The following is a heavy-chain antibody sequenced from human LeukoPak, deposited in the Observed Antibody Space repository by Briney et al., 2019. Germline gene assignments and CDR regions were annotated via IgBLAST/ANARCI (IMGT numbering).Heavy chain of an antibody. D-gene: IGHD3-10*01. Sequence: PGGSLRLSCAASGFTFSSYAMSWVRQAPGKGLEWVSAISGGGGSTYYADSVKGRFTISRDNSKNTLYLQMNSLRAEDTAVYYCAKVVRGVIVFDYWGQGTLVTVSS. CDR2: ISGGGGST. V-gene: IGHV3-23*01. CDR1: GFTFSSYA. J-gene: IGHJ4*02. CDR3: AKVVRGVIVFDY.